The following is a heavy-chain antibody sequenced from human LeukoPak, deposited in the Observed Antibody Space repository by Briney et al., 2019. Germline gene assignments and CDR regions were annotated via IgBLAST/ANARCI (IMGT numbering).Heavy chain of an antibody. CDR2: IDPSDSYS. V-gene: IGHV5-10-1*01. D-gene: IGHD5-18*01. CDR1: GYSFTSYW. CDR3: ARLGVETAMATPLDY. J-gene: IGHJ4*02. Sequence: GESLKISCKGSGYSFTSYWISWVRQMPGKGLEWMGRIDPSDSYSNYSPSFQGHVTISADKSISTAYLQWSSLKASDTAMYYCARLGVETAMATPLDYWGQGTLVTVSS.